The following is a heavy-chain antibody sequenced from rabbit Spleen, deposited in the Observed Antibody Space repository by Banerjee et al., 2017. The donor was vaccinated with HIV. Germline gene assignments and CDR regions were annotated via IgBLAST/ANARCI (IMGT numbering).Heavy chain of an antibody. CDR2: VYAGSSGST. D-gene: IGHD8-1*01. CDR1: GFSFNSGYD. CDR3: ARDTGTSFSTYGMDL. Sequence: QVQLVESGGGLVTLGGSLKLACKASGFSFNSGYDMCWVRQAPGKGLEWIACVYAGSSGSTYSATWAKGRFTISKTSSTTVTLQMTSLTAADTATYFCARDTGTSFSTYGMDLWGQGTLVTVS. J-gene: IGHJ6*01. V-gene: IGHV1S45*01.